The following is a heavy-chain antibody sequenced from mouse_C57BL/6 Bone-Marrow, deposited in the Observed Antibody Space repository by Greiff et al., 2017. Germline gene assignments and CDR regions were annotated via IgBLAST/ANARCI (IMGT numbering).Heavy chain of an antibody. CDR2: IYIGNGYT. V-gene: IGHV1-58*01. J-gene: IGHJ2*01. Sequence: EVKLQESGAELVRPGSSVKMSCKTSGYTFTSYGINWVKQRPGQGLEWIGYIYIGNGYTEYNEKFKGKATLTSDTSSSTAYMQLSSLTSEDSAIYFCARGPIYYGNGDFDYWGQGTTLTVSS. D-gene: IGHD2-1*01. CDR3: ARGPIYYGNGDFDY. CDR1: GYTFTSYG.